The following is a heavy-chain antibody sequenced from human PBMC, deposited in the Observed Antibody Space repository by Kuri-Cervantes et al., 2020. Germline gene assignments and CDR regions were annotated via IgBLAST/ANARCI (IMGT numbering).Heavy chain of an antibody. J-gene: IGHJ6*02. V-gene: IGHV3-11*01. CDR3: ARVGDGYNYVHYYYYGMDV. D-gene: IGHD5-24*01. Sequence: GGSLRLSCAASGFTFSDYYMSWIRQAPGKGLEWVSYVSSSGSTIYYADSVKGRFTISRDNAKNSLYLQMNSLRAEDTAVYYCARVGDGYNYVHYYYYGMDVWGQGTTVTVSS. CDR2: VSSSGSTI. CDR1: GFTFSDYY.